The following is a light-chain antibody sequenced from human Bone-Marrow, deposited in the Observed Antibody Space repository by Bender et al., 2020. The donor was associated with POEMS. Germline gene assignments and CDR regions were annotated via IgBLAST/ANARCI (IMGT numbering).Light chain of an antibody. CDR3: SSHTSGSKV. CDR2: EVT. CDR1: SSDVGDYNY. J-gene: IGLJ1*01. V-gene: IGLV2-14*01. Sequence: QSALTQPASVSGSPGQSITISCTGTSSDVGDYNYVSWYQQHPGKAPKLIIYEVTKRPSGVPDRFSGSRSGNTASLTVSGLQAEDEADYYCSSHTSGSKVFGTGTKVIVL.